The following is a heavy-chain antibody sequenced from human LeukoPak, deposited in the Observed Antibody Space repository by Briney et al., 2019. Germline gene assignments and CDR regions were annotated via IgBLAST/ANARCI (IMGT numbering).Heavy chain of an antibody. D-gene: IGHD5-18*01. J-gene: IGHJ4*02. V-gene: IGHV3-72*01. CDR1: GFTFSDHY. CDR2: TGNKANSYTT. CDR3: ARVKAGGYSYGFDY. Sequence: GGSLRLSCAASGFTFSDHYMDWVRQAPGKGLEWVGRTGNKANSYTTEYAASVKGRFIISRDDSRNSLYLQMNSLKTEDSAVYYCARVKAGGYSYGFDYWGQGILVTVSS.